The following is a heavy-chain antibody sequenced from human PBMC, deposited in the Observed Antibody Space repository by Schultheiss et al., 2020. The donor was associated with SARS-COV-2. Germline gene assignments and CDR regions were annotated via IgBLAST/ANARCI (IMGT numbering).Heavy chain of an antibody. CDR2: ISGSGGST. CDR3: ASGDRLAPDY. V-gene: IGHV3-23*01. D-gene: IGHD6-19*01. CDR1: GFTFSNAW. J-gene: IGHJ4*02. Sequence: GGSLRLSCAASGFTFSNAWMSWVRQAPGKGLEWVSAISGSGGSTYYADSVKGRFTISRDNSKNTLYLQMNSLRAEDTAVYHCASGDRLAPDYWGQGTLVTVSS.